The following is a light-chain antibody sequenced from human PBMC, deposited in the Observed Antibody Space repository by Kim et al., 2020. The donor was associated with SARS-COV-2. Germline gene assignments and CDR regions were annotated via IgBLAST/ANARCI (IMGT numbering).Light chain of an antibody. CDR2: YDS. Sequence: APGKTARITCGGNNIGSKSVHWYQQKPGQAPVLVIYYDSDRPSGIPEQFSGSNSGNTATLTISRVEAGDEADYYCQVWDSSSDHHVFGGGTKLTVL. CDR1: NIGSKS. V-gene: IGLV3-21*04. CDR3: QVWDSSSDHHV. J-gene: IGLJ3*02.